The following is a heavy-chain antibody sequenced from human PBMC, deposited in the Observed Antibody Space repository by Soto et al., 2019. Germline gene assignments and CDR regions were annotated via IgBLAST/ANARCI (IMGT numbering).Heavy chain of an antibody. Sequence: QVQLVQSGGELRKPGASVKVSCEASGYSFRSYGINWVRQAPGQGLEWMGWMNPYNGNRNYAQKFDNRITMTTDTSTNTVYMELRSLRSDDTAVYYCARGRLRGYDSSGFYSWGQGTLVIVSS. CDR3: ARGRLRGYDSSGFYS. D-gene: IGHD3-22*01. CDR1: GYSFRSYG. J-gene: IGHJ5*02. V-gene: IGHV1-18*01. CDR2: MNPYNGNR.